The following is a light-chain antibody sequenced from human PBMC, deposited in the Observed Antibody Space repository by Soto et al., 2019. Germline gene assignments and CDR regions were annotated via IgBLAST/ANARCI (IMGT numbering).Light chain of an antibody. Sequence: DIQLTQSPSFQSASVGDRVAITCRASQGISSYLAWYQQKPGKAPKLLIYTASTLQYGVPSRFSGSGSGTDFTLTISSLQPEDSATYYCQQLNGYPLTFGGGTKVEVK. CDR3: QQLNGYPLT. CDR2: TAS. V-gene: IGKV1-9*01. CDR1: QGISSY. J-gene: IGKJ4*01.